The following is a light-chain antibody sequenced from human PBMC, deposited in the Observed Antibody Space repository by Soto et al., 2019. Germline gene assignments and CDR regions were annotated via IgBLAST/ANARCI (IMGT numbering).Light chain of an antibody. CDR3: SLKTSSATWV. Sequence: QSVLTQPPSVSGSPGQSVTISCTGTRSDVGNYDLVSWYQQPPGTAPKLLIYQVSNRPSGVPDRFSGSKPGNTASLTISGLQAEDEADYYCSLKTSSATWVFGGGTKVTVL. CDR2: QVS. V-gene: IGLV2-18*01. CDR1: RSDVGNYDL. J-gene: IGLJ3*02.